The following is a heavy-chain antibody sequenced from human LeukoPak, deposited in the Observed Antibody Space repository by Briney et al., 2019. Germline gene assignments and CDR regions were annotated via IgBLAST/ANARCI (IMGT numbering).Heavy chain of an antibody. Sequence: KPSETLSLTCTVSGGSVSSGSYYWSCIRQPPGKGLEWIGYIYYSGSTNYNPSLKSRVTISVDTSKNQFSLKLSSVTAADTAVYYCAREDIVGRGYFDYWGQGTLVTVSS. J-gene: IGHJ4*02. D-gene: IGHD5-12*01. CDR1: GGSVSSGSYY. V-gene: IGHV4-61*01. CDR3: AREDIVGRGYFDY. CDR2: IYYSGST.